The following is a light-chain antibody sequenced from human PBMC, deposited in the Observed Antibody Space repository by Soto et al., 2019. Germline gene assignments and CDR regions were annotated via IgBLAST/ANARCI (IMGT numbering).Light chain of an antibody. J-gene: IGKJ4*01. V-gene: IGKV3-11*01. CDR3: QQYNAWPI. CDR1: QSVNNY. CDR2: DAS. Sequence: EIVLTQSPATLSLSPGERATLSCRASQSVNNYLAWYQQRPGQAPRLPIYDASYRATVIPARFSGSGSGTVFTLTIRSLEPADFAVYYCQQYNAWPIFGGGTKVEIK.